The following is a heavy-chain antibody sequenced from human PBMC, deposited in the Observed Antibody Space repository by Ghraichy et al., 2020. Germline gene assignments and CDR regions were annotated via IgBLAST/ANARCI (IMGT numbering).Heavy chain of an antibody. CDR3: VKSLSIAAAGMD. J-gene: IGHJ4*02. D-gene: IGHD6-13*01. CDR2: LNGNGKTT. V-gene: IGHV3-23*01. Sequence: GESLRLSCAASGFNFKHNAMSWVRQAPGKGLEWVSALNGNGKTTHYADSVKGRFTISRDNARNTMYLQMNSLRAEDTAVYYCVKSLSIAAAGMDWGQGTLVIVSS. CDR1: GFNFKHNA.